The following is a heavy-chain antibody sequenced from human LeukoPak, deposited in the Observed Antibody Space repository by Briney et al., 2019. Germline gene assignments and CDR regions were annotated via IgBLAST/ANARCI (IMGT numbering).Heavy chain of an antibody. CDR1: GFTFSSYG. D-gene: IGHD5-12*01. CDR2: ISYDGSNK. V-gene: IGHV3-30*18. J-gene: IGHJ4*02. CDR3: AKLGGYSGYDPQSDFDY. Sequence: GGSLRLSCAASGFTFSSYGMHWVRQAPGKGLEWVAVISYDGSNKYYADSVKGRFTISRDNSKNTMYLQMNSLRADDTAVYYCAKLGGYSGYDPQSDFDYWGQGTLVTVSS.